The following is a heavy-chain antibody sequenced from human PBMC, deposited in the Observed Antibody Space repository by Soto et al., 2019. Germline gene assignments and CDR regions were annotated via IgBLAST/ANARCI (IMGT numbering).Heavy chain of an antibody. CDR2: ISYDGSNK. CDR3: AKGAVGDYFDY. Sequence: QVQLVESGGGVVQPGRSLRLSCAASGFTFSSYGMHWVRQAPGKGLEWVAVISYDGSNKYYADSVKGRFTISRDNSKNTLDLQMNSLRAEDTAVYYCAKGAVGDYFDYWGQGTLVTVSS. V-gene: IGHV3-30*18. J-gene: IGHJ4*02. CDR1: GFTFSSYG. D-gene: IGHD1-26*01.